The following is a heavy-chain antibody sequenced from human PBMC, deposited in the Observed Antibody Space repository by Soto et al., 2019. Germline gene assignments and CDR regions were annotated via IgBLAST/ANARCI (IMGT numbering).Heavy chain of an antibody. D-gene: IGHD3-10*01. CDR2: IYYSGST. Sequence: PSETLSLTCTVSGGSISSGDFCWSWIRQPPGKGLEWIGYIYYSGSTYYNPSLTSRVTISVDTSKTQFSLKLSSVTAADTAVYYCARAGGVRSNWLDPGGQGTLVTVSS. J-gene: IGHJ5*02. CDR3: ARAGGVRSNWLDP. CDR1: GGSISSGDFC. V-gene: IGHV4-30-4*01.